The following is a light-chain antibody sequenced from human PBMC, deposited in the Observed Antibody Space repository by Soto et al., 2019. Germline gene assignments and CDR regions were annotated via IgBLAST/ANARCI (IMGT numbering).Light chain of an antibody. Sequence: QSALTQPASVSGSPGQSITISCTGTSSDVGGYNYVSWYQQHPGKAPKVMIYDVSNRPSGVSNRFSCSKSGNTASLTISGLQAEDEADYYCSSYTSSSTRVFGGGTKLTVL. V-gene: IGLV2-14*01. CDR3: SSYTSSSTRV. J-gene: IGLJ2*01. CDR2: DVS. CDR1: SSDVGGYNY.